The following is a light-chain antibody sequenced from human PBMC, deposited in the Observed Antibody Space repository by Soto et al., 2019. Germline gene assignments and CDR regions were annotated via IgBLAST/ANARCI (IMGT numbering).Light chain of an antibody. V-gene: IGKV1-39*01. CDR2: AAS. Sequence: DIKMTQSPSSVAAPVGDRVTITCRASQSISSYLNLYQQKPGKAPKLLIYAASSLQSGVPSRFSGSGSGTEFTLTISSLQPDDFATYYCQHYNSYSEAFGQGTKVEI. J-gene: IGKJ1*01. CDR3: QHYNSYSEA. CDR1: QSISSY.